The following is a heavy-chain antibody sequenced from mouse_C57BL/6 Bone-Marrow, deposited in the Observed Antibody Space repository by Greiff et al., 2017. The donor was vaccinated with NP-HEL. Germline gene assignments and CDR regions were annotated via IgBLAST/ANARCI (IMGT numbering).Heavy chain of an antibody. CDR1: GYTFTSYW. V-gene: IGHV1-61*01. CDR2: IYPSDSET. D-gene: IGHD1-1*01. J-gene: IGHJ1*03. CDR3: AREGLITTVVGPYWYFDV. Sequence: QVHVKQPGAELVRPGSSVKLSCKASGYTFTSYWMDWVKQRPGQGLEWIGNIYPSDSETHYNQKFKDKATLTVDKSSSTAYMQLSSLTSEDSAVYYCAREGLITTVVGPYWYFDVWGTGTTVTVSS.